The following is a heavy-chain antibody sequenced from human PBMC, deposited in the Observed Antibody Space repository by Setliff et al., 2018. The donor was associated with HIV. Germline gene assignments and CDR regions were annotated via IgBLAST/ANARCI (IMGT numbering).Heavy chain of an antibody. J-gene: IGHJ4*02. CDR2: IIPVFGMT. CDR3: ATQTVAVGAPGYFDS. Sequence: SVKVSCKASGGTFSSSALSWVRQARGQGPEWLGGIIPVFGMTDYAQNFQGRLTITADTSTSTAYMEPLSLRSEDTAIYYCATQTVAVGAPGYFDSWGQGTLVAVAS. CDR1: GGTFSSSA. D-gene: IGHD2-15*01. V-gene: IGHV1-69*10.